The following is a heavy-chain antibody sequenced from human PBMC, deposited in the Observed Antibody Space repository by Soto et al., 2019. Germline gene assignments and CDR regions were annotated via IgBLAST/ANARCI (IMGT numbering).Heavy chain of an antibody. Sequence: GGSLRLSCAASGFTFSTYAMHWVRQAPGKGLEWVAVISSDGNIKYYADSVKGRFTFSRDNSKNTLYLQMNSLRPEDTAVYYCARAQIKAVASPLDYWYQGTLVTVSS. CDR1: GFTFSTYA. CDR2: ISSDGNIK. CDR3: ARAQIKAVASPLDY. J-gene: IGHJ4*02. D-gene: IGHD6-19*01. V-gene: IGHV3-30-3*01.